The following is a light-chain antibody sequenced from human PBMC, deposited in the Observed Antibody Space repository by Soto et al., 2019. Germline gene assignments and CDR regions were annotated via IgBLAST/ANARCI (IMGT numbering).Light chain of an antibody. V-gene: IGKV4-1*01. CDR2: WAS. Sequence: DIVMTQSPDSLAVSLGERATINCKSCQIFLYSSTNKNYLAWYQQKPGQPPKLLIYWASTRESGVPDRFSGSGSGTDFTLTISSLQAEDVAVYYCQQYYGTPWTFGQGTKVDIK. CDR1: QIFLYSSTNKNY. CDR3: QQYYGTPWT. J-gene: IGKJ1*01.